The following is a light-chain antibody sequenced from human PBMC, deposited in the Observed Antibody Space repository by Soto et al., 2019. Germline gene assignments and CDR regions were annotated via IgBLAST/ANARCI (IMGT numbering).Light chain of an antibody. V-gene: IGLV2-14*03. J-gene: IGLJ2*01. Sequence: QSALTQPASVSGSPGQSITISCTGTSSDVGGYNYVSWYQHHPGKAPKLIIYDVSNRPSGFSYRFSGSKSGNTASLTISGLQAEDEADYYCSSYTTSSTLVVFGGGTKLTVL. CDR1: SSDVGGYNY. CDR2: DVS. CDR3: SSYTTSSTLVV.